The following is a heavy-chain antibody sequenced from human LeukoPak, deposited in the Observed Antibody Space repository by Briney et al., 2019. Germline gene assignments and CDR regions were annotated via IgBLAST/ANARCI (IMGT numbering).Heavy chain of an antibody. Sequence: PGGSLRLSCAASGFTFSDYYMSWIRQAPGKGLEWVSYISSSSSYTNYADSVKGRFTISRDNAKNSLYLQMNSLRAEDTAVYYCARDRYDTLTGYYDVWYFDYWGQGTLVTVSS. J-gene: IGHJ4*02. CDR3: ARDRYDTLTGYYDVWYFDY. CDR1: GFTFSDYY. D-gene: IGHD3-9*01. V-gene: IGHV3-11*05. CDR2: ISSSSSYT.